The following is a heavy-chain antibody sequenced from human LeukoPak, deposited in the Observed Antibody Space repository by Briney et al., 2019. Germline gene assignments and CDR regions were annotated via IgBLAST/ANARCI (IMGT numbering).Heavy chain of an antibody. CDR1: GFTFSSYA. CDR2: ISYDGSNK. CDR3: AREQHIVVVVAATKGMDV. Sequence: GGSLRLSCAASGFTFSSYAMHWVRQAPGKGLEWVAVISYDGSNKYYADSVKGRFTISRDNSKNTLYLQMNSLRAEDTAVYYCAREQHIVVVVAATKGMDVWGQGTTVTVSS. D-gene: IGHD2-15*01. J-gene: IGHJ6*02. V-gene: IGHV3-30*04.